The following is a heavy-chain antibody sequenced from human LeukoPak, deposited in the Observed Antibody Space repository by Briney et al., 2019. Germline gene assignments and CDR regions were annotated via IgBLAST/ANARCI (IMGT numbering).Heavy chain of an antibody. CDR2: INSDGINR. CDR1: GFTFSNYW. V-gene: IGHV3-74*01. CDR3: ARDLGQYYDTSDNWFDP. J-gene: IGHJ5*02. D-gene: IGHD3-22*01. Sequence: PGGSLRLSCAASGFTFSNYWMHSVRQAPGKGLVWVSLINSDGINRSYADSVKGRFTISRDNAKNTLNLQMNSLRAEDTAVYYCARDLGQYYDTSDNWFDPWGQGTLVTVSS.